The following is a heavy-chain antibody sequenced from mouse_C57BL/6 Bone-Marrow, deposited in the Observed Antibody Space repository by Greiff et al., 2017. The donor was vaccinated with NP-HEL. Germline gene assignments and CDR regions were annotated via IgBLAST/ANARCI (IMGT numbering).Heavy chain of an antibody. J-gene: IGHJ3*01. D-gene: IGHD1-1*01. Sequence: VQLQQSGAELVMPGASVKLSCKASGYTFTSYWMHWVKQRPGQGLEWIGEIDPSDSYTNYNQKFKGKSTLTVDKSSSTAYMQLSSLTSEDSAVYYCAREGITTVVEGGFAYWGQGTLVTVSA. V-gene: IGHV1-69*01. CDR1: GYTFTSYW. CDR3: AREGITTVVEGGFAY. CDR2: IDPSDSYT.